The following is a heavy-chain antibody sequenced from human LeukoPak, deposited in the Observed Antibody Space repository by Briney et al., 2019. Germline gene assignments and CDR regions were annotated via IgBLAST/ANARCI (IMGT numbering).Heavy chain of an antibody. J-gene: IGHJ4*02. CDR2: ISWNSGTI. CDR3: SKDIGVTTSDYFDY. V-gene: IGHV3-9*01. Sequence: GRTLRLSCAASGFTFDDYAMHWVRQAPGKGLEWVSGISWNSGTIGYADSVKGRFTISRDSAKNSLYLQMNSLRAEDTALYYCSKDIGVTTSDYFDYWGQGALVTVSS. D-gene: IGHD3-22*01. CDR1: GFTFDDYA.